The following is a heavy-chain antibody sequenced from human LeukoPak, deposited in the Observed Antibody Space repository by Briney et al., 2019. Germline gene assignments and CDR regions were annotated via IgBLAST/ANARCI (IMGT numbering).Heavy chain of an antibody. Sequence: GGSLRLSCAASGFTFSSYDMHWVRQATGKGLEWVSAIGTAGDTYYPGSVKGRFTISRENAKNSLYLQMNSLRAGDTAVYYCARGRDGYVFDYWGQGPRSPSPQ. V-gene: IGHV3-13*01. J-gene: IGHJ4*02. CDR3: ARGRDGYVFDY. CDR2: IGTAGDT. D-gene: IGHD5-24*01. CDR1: GFTFSSYD.